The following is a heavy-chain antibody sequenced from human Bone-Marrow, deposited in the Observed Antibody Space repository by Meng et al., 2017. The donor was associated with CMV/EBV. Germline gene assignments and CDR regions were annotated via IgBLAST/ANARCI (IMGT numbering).Heavy chain of an antibody. CDR1: GFTFDDYA. V-gene: IGHV3-9*01. CDR2: ISWNSGSI. J-gene: IGHJ4*02. CDR3: AKDIRYSSGWYRISGFDY. Sequence: SLKISCAASGFTFDDYAMHWVRQAPGKGLEWVSGISWNSGSIGYADSVKGRFTISRDNAKNSLYLQMNSLRAEDTALYYCAKDIRYSSGWYRISGFDYWGQGTLVTVYS. D-gene: IGHD6-19*01.